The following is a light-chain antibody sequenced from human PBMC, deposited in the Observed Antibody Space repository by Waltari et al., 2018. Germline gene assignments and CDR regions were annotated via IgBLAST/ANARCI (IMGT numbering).Light chain of an antibody. CDR1: QSVLYSSNNKNY. CDR2: WAS. CDR3: QQYYSTPPT. J-gene: IGKJ4*01. Sequence: DIVMTQSPDSLAVSLGERATINCKSSQSVLYSSNNKNYLAWYKQKQGQPPKLLIYWASTRESGVPDRFSGSGSGTDFTLTISSLQAEDVAVYYCQQYYSTPPTFGGGTKVEIK. V-gene: IGKV4-1*01.